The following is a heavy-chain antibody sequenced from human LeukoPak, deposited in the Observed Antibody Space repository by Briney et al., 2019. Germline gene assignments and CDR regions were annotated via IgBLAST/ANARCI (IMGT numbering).Heavy chain of an antibody. CDR3: ARSAVFPPYYYDSSGYYLFQH. V-gene: IGHV1-69*13. J-gene: IGHJ1*01. D-gene: IGHD3-22*01. CDR1: GGTFSSSA. Sequence: SVKVSCKGSGGTFSSSAISWVCQAPGQGLEWMGGIIPIFGTANYAQKFQGRVTITADESTSTAYMELSSLRSEDTAVYYCARSAVFPPYYYDSSGYYLFQHWGQGTLVTVSS. CDR2: IIPIFGTA.